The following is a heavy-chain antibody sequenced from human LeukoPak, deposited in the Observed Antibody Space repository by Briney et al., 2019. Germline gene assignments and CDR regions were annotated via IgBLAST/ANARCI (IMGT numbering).Heavy chain of an antibody. CDR2: IKQDGSEK. J-gene: IGHJ6*02. D-gene: IGHD5-18*01. CDR3: ARDHTAIYYGMDV. Sequence: GGSLRLSCAASGFTFSSYGMRWVRQAPGKGLEWVANIKQDGSEKYYVDSVKGRFTISRDNAKNSLYLQMNSLRAEDTAVYYCARDHTAIYYGMDVWGQGTTVTVSS. CDR1: GFTFSSYG. V-gene: IGHV3-7*01.